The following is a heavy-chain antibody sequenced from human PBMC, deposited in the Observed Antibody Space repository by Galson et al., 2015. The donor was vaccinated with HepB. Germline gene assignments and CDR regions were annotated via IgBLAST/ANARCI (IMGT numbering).Heavy chain of an antibody. CDR1: GGSINSSSYY. Sequence: SETLSLTCTVSGGSINSSSYYWGWIRQPPGKGLEWIGSIYYSGSTYYNPSLKSRVTISVDTSKNQFSLKLSSVTAADTAVYYCARHVSSTIFGVVNCWFDPWGQGTLVTVSS. CDR3: ARHVSSTIFGVVNCWFDP. V-gene: IGHV4-39*01. D-gene: IGHD3-3*01. J-gene: IGHJ5*02. CDR2: IYYSGST.